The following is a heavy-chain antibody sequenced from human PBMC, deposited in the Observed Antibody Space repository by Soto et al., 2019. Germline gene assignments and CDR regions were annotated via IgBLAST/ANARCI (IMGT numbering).Heavy chain of an antibody. CDR3: ARIAVAGNYMDV. Sequence: SETLSLTCTVSGGPISSYYWSWIRQPPGKGLEWIGYIYYSGSTNYNPSLKSRVTISVDTSKNQFSLKLSSVTAADTAVYYCARIAVAGNYMDVWGKGTTVTVSS. CDR1: GGPISSYY. D-gene: IGHD6-19*01. J-gene: IGHJ6*03. V-gene: IGHV4-59*01. CDR2: IYYSGST.